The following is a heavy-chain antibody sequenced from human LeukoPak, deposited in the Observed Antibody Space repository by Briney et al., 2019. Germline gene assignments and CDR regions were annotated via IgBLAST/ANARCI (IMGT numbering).Heavy chain of an antibody. Sequence: PGGSLRLSCAASGFTFSSYAMSWVRQAPGKGLEWVSAISGSGGSTYYADSVKGRSTISRDNSKNTLYLQMNSLRAEDTAVYYCAKVIKWFGELLPAYFDYWGQGTLVTVSS. D-gene: IGHD3-10*01. V-gene: IGHV3-23*01. CDR3: AKVIKWFGELLPAYFDY. CDR2: ISGSGGST. CDR1: GFTFSSYA. J-gene: IGHJ4*02.